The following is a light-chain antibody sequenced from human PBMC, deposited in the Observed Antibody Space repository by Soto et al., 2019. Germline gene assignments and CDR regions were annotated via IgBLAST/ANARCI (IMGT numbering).Light chain of an antibody. Sequence: QPVLTQPPSASETPGQTVSISCSGSNSNIASNTVNWYQHLPGTVPKLLIYYNNQRPSGVPDRFSGSKSGTSASLAISGLQSEDESDYYCAAWDDTLKRYVFGSGTKVTVL. CDR2: YNN. CDR3: AAWDDTLKRYV. V-gene: IGLV1-44*01. CDR1: NSNIASNT. J-gene: IGLJ1*01.